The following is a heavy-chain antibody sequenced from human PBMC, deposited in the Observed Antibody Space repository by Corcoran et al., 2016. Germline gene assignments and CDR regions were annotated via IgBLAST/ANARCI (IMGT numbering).Heavy chain of an antibody. J-gene: IGHJ6*02. CDR2: ISSSSSYI. D-gene: IGHD3-3*01. V-gene: IGHV3-21*01. Sequence: EVQLVESGGGLVKPGGSLRLSCAASGFTFSSYSMNWVRQAPGKGLEWVSSISSSSSYIYYADSVKGRFTISRDNAKNSLYLQMNSLRAEDTAVYYCARTDDDFWSAHCSGMDVWGQGTTVTVSS. CDR1: GFTFSSYS. CDR3: ARTDDDFWSAHCSGMDV.